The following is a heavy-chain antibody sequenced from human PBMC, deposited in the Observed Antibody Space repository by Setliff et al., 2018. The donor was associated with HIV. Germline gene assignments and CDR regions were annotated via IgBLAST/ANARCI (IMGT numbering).Heavy chain of an antibody. Sequence: SVKVSCKASGGTFSNYAISWVRQAPGQGLEWMGGIIPLFGAAKYAQKFQGRVTITADESTSTAYMELSSLTSEDTAVYYCAREKDNWNRPGVNWFDPWGQGTLVTVSS. J-gene: IGHJ5*02. CDR1: GGTFSNYA. CDR3: AREKDNWNRPGVNWFDP. CDR2: IIPLFGAA. V-gene: IGHV1-69*13. D-gene: IGHD1-20*01.